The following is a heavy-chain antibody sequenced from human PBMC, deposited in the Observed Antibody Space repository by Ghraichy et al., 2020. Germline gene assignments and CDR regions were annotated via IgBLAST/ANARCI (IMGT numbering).Heavy chain of an antibody. CDR2: IYSGGST. J-gene: IGHJ4*02. CDR3: AKPGIAAAGTGKGLDY. V-gene: IGHV3-66*04. D-gene: IGHD6-13*01. CDR1: GFTVSSNY. Sequence: GGSLRLSCAASGFTVSSNYMSWVRQAPGKGLEWVSVIYSGGSTYYADSVKGRFTISRDNSKNTLYLQMNSLRAEDTAVYYCAKPGIAAAGTGKGLDYWGQGTLVTVSS.